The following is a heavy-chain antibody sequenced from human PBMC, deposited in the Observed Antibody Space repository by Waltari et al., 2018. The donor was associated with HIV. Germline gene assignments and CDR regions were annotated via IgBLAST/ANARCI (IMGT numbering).Heavy chain of an antibody. J-gene: IGHJ5*02. CDR3: ARDQRLASLQHGLITIFGVALGDWFDP. Sequence: QVQLVQSGAEVKKPGASVKVSCKASGYTFTSYAMHWVRQAPGQRLEWMGWINAGNGNTKYSQKFQGRVTITRDTSASTAYMELSSLRSEDTAVYYCARDQRLASLQHGLITIFGVALGDWFDPWGQGTLVTVSS. V-gene: IGHV1-3*01. CDR2: INAGNGNT. D-gene: IGHD3-3*01. CDR1: GYTFTSYA.